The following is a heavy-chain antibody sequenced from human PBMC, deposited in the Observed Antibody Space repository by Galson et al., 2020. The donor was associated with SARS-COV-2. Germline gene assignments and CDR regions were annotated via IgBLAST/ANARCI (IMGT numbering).Heavy chain of an antibody. CDR3: AKCPFGDFCRGYYGMDV. CDR1: GFTFSSYA. D-gene: IGHD3-3*01. CDR2: ISGSGGST. Sequence: GGSLRLSCAASGFTFSSYAMSWVRQASGKGLEWVSAISGSGGSTYYADSVKGRFTISRDNSKNTLYLQMNSLRAEDTAVYYCAKCPFGDFCRGYYGMDVWGQGTTVTVSS. V-gene: IGHV3-23*01. J-gene: IGHJ6*02.